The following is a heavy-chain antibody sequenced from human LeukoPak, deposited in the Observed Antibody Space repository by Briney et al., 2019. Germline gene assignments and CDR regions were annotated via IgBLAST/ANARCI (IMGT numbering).Heavy chain of an antibody. CDR2: INSDGSST. J-gene: IGHJ5*02. Sequence: GGSLRLSCAASGFTFSSYWMHWVRQAPGKGLVWVSRINSDGSSTSYADSVKGRFTISRDNAKNTLYLQMNSLRAEDTAVYYCASLRLGTSCYKYNWFDPWGQGTLVTVSS. CDR3: ASLRLGTSCYKYNWFDP. D-gene: IGHD2-2*01. V-gene: IGHV3-74*01. CDR1: GFTFSSYW.